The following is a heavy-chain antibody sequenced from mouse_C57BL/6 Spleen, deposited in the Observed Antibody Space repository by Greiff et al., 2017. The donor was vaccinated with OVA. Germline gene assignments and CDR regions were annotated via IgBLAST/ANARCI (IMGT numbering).Heavy chain of an antibody. CDR3: ARSRDSSGYRGMAMDY. Sequence: EVQLQQSGPELVKPGASVKISCKASGYSFTDYNMNWVKQSNGKSLEWIGVINPNYGTTSYNQKFKGKATLTVDQSSSTAYMQLNSLTSEDSAVYSCARSRDSSGYRGMAMDYWGQGTSVTVSS. J-gene: IGHJ4*01. CDR1: GYSFTDYN. V-gene: IGHV1-39*01. CDR2: INPNYGTT. D-gene: IGHD3-2*02.